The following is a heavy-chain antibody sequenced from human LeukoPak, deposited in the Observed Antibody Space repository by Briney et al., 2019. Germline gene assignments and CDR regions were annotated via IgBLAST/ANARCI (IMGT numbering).Heavy chain of an antibody. Sequence: PGGFLRLSCVASGFTFNNYIMNWVRRAPGRGLECISVISGGGDITYSADSVQGRFTVSRDNSKNTLYLQMSSLRVDDTAVYYCAKEVKGSGVYDYWGQGTLVTVSP. CDR1: GFTFNNYI. CDR3: AKEVKGSGVYDY. D-gene: IGHD2-15*01. CDR2: ISGGGDIT. V-gene: IGHV3-23*01. J-gene: IGHJ4*02.